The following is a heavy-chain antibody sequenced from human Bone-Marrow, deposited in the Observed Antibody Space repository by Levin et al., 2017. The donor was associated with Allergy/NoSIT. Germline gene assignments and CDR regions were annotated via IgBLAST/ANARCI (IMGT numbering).Heavy chain of an antibody. Sequence: GESLKISCAASGFTFSNAWMSWVRQAPGKGLEWVGRIKSKTDGGTTDYAAPVKGRFTISRDDSKNTLYLQMNSLKTEDTAVYYCTTDPMSSIAARPAFDIWGQGTMVTVSS. CDR2: IKSKTDGGTT. J-gene: IGHJ3*02. CDR3: TTDPMSSIAARPAFDI. V-gene: IGHV3-15*01. D-gene: IGHD6-6*01. CDR1: GFTFSNAW.